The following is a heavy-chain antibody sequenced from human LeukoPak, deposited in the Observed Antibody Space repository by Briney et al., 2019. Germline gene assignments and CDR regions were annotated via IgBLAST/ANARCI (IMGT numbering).Heavy chain of an antibody. Sequence: GESLKISCKGSGYSFPTYWIGWVRQMPGKGLEWMGIIYPGDSETRYSSSFQGQVTISADKSISTAYLQWSSLKASDTAIYYCARTYGSGTYYNRVGAFDIWGQGTMVTVSS. CDR2: IYPGDSET. CDR1: GYSFPTYW. D-gene: IGHD3-10*01. CDR3: ARTYGSGTYYNRVGAFDI. J-gene: IGHJ3*02. V-gene: IGHV5-51*01.